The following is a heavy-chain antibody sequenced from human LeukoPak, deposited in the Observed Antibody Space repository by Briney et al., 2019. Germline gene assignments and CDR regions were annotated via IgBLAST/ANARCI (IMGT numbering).Heavy chain of an antibody. CDR1: GFPFSSYA. V-gene: IGHV3-23*01. Sequence: GGSLRLSRAASGFPFSSYAMSWVRQAPGKGLEWVSPITNSGGTTYYADSVKGRLTISRDNSKNTLYLQMNSLRAEDTAVYYCAKGASYFDYWGQGTLVTVSS. CDR3: AKGASYFDY. J-gene: IGHJ4*02. CDR2: ITNSGGTT.